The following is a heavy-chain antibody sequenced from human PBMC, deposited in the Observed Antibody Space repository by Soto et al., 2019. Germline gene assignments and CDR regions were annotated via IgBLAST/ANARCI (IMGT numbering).Heavy chain of an antibody. V-gene: IGHV1-69*12. D-gene: IGHD5-12*01. CDR3: ARGNHRWLQLWYFDL. CDR1: GGTFSSYT. Sequence: QVPLVQSGAEVKKPGSSVTVSCKASGGTFSSYTISWVRQAPGQGLEWMGGIIPIFGTANYAQKFQGRVTITADESTSTAYMELSSLRSEDTAVYYCARGNHRWLQLWYFDLWGRGTLVTVSS. CDR2: IIPIFGTA. J-gene: IGHJ2*01.